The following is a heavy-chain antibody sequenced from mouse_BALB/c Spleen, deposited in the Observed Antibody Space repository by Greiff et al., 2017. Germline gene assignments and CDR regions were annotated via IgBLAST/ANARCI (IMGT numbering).Heavy chain of an antibody. D-gene: IGHD2-3*01. Sequence: EVQGVESGGGLVQPGGSLKLSCAASGFTFSSYTMSWVRQTPEKRLEWVAYISNGGGSTYYPDTVKGRFTISRDNAKNTLYLQMSSLKSEDTAMYYCARQRDDDGPWFAYWGQGTLVTVSA. V-gene: IGHV5-12-2*01. CDR1: GFTFSSYT. CDR3: ARQRDDDGPWFAY. CDR2: ISNGGGST. J-gene: IGHJ3*01.